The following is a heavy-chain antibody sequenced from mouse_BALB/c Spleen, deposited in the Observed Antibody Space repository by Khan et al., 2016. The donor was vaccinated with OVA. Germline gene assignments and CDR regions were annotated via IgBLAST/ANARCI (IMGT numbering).Heavy chain of an antibody. CDR3: ARNAYFGNYFDY. D-gene: IGHD2-10*01. Sequence: VQLQQSGAELVKPGASVKLSCKASGYTFTNYWVHWVKQRPGQGLEWIGEIYPGDGRSTYNEKFKTKATLTVDRSSSTAYMQLSSLTSEDSSVYYCARNAYFGNYFDYGGQGTTLTVSS. CDR1: GYTFTNYW. V-gene: IGHV1S81*02. CDR2: IYPGDGRS. J-gene: IGHJ2*01.